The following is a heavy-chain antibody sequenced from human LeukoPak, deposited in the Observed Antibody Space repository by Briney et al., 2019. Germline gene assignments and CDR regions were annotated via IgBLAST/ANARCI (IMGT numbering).Heavy chain of an antibody. CDR3: ARHAMNYYYMDV. V-gene: IGHV5-51*01. CDR2: IYPGDSDT. CDR1: GYSFITYW. J-gene: IGHJ6*03. D-gene: IGHD2-2*01. Sequence: GESLKISCKGSGYSFITYWIGWVRQMPGKGLEWMGIIYPGDSDTRYSPSFQGQVTISVDKSISTAYLQRSSLKASDTAMYYCARHAMNYYYMDVWGKGTTVTVSS.